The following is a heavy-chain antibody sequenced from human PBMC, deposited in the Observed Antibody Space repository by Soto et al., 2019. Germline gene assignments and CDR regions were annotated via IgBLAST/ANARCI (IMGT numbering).Heavy chain of an antibody. Sequence: PSETLSLTCTVSGGSISSGDYYWSWIRQHPGKGLEWIGYIYYSGSTYYNPSLKSRVTISVDTSKNQFSLKLSSVTAADTAVYYCARAWVSSGYYIYYFDYWGQGTLVTVSS. D-gene: IGHD3-22*01. CDR1: GGSISSGDYY. J-gene: IGHJ4*02. CDR3: ARAWVSSGYYIYYFDY. CDR2: IYYSGST. V-gene: IGHV4-30-4*01.